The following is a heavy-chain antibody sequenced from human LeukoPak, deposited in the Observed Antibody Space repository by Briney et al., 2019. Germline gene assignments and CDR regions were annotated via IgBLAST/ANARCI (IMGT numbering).Heavy chain of an antibody. CDR3: TTDEVVAATGDWYFDL. CDR2: IKGKTDGGTT. J-gene: IGHJ2*01. Sequence: GGSLRLSCAASGFTFSNAWMSWVRQAPGKGLEWVGRIKGKTDGGTTDYAAPVKGRFTISRDDSKNTLYLQMNSLKTEDTAVYYCTTDEVVAATGDWYFDLWGRGTLVTVSS. D-gene: IGHD2-15*01. CDR1: GFTFSNAW. V-gene: IGHV3-15*01.